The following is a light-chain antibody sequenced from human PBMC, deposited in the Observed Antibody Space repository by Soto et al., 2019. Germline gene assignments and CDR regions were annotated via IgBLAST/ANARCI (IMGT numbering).Light chain of an antibody. CDR2: DAS. J-gene: IGKJ1*01. Sequence: DIQMTQSPSTLSASVGDRVTITCRASQSIDNWLAWYQQKPGKAPKLLIYDASSLESGVPSRFSGSGSGTEFTLTITGLQPDAFAPYYGQQFDNFFWTFGPGTRVVIK. V-gene: IGKV1-5*01. CDR3: QQFDNFFWT. CDR1: QSIDNW.